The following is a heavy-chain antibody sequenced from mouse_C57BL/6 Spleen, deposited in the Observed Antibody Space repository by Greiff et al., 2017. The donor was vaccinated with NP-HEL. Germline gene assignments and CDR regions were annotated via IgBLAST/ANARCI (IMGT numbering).Heavy chain of an antibody. CDR2: ISSGSSTI. D-gene: IGHD1-1*01. Sequence: EVHLVESGGGLVKPGGSLKLSCAASGFTFSDYGMHWVRQAPEKGLEWVAYISSGSSTIYYADTVKGRFTISRDNAKNTLFLQMTSLRSEDTAMYYCARAFYYYGSSYAMDYWGQGTSVTVSS. V-gene: IGHV5-17*01. J-gene: IGHJ4*01. CDR1: GFTFSDYG. CDR3: ARAFYYYGSSYAMDY.